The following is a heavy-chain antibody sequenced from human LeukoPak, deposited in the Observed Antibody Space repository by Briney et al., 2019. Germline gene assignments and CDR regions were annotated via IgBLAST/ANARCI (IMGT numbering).Heavy chain of an antibody. D-gene: IGHD2-21*01. CDR3: ARDLEGGDVDYYYYYMDV. CDR1: GFTFSSYS. J-gene: IGHJ6*03. V-gene: IGHV3-48*01. CDR2: ISSSSSTI. Sequence: GGSLRLSCAASGFTFSSYSMNWVRQAPGKGLEWVSYISSSSSTIYYADSVKGRFTISRDNAKNSLYLQMNSLRAEDTAVYYCARDLEGGDVDYYYYYMDVWGKGTTVTVSS.